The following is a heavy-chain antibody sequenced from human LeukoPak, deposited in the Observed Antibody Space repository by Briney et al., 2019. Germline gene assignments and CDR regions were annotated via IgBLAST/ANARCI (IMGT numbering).Heavy chain of an antibody. D-gene: IGHD4-17*01. CDR2: INPNSGGT. CDR3: ARQYDYGDFYYYYYMDV. CDR1: GYTFTGYY. J-gene: IGHJ6*03. V-gene: IGHV1-2*02. Sequence: ASVKVSCKASGYTFTGYYMHWVRQAPGQGLEWMGWINPNSGGTNYAQKFQGRVTMTRDTSISTAYMELSRLRSDDTAVYYCARQYDYGDFYYYYYMDVSGKGTTVTVSS.